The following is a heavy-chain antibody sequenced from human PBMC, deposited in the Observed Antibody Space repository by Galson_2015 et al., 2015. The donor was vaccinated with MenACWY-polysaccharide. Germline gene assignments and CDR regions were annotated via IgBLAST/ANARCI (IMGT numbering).Heavy chain of an antibody. CDR3: AKWGGMLAATPFFDY. CDR1: GFTFSSYG. Sequence: SLRLSCAASGFTFSSYGMGWVRQAPGKGLEWVSDIKNSGNTYYADSVKGRSTISRDNSKNTLYLQMNSLRAEDTAVYYCAKWGGMLAATPFFDYWGHGTLVTVSS. V-gene: IGHV3-23*01. D-gene: IGHD2-15*01. CDR2: IKNSGNT. J-gene: IGHJ4*01.